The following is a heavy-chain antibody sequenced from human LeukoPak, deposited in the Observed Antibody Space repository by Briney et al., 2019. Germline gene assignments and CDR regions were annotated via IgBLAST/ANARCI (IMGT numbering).Heavy chain of an antibody. CDR1: GFTFSNYA. CDR2: ITGRGEHI. D-gene: IGHD6-25*01. J-gene: IGHJ4*02. V-gene: IGHV3-23*01. CDR3: AKDRRLAAFDY. Sequence: PGGSLRLSCAVSGFTFSNYAMTWVRQPPGKGLEWVSGITGRGEHIFYAGSVKGRFTISRDNSKNTLYLQMNSLRVEDTAVYYCAKDRRLAAFDYGGQGTLVTVSS.